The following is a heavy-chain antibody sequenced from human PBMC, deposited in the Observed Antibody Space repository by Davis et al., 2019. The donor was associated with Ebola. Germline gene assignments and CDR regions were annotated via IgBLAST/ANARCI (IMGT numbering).Heavy chain of an antibody. J-gene: IGHJ6*03. CDR1: GGSISSGGYS. D-gene: IGHD6-6*01. Sequence: PSETLSLTCAVSGGSISSGGYSWSWIRQPPGKGLEWIGYIYHSGSTYYNPSLKSRVTISVDRSKNQFSLKLSSVTAADTAVYYCHLSSSSYYYYYMDVWGKGTTVTVSS. V-gene: IGHV4-30-2*01. CDR2: IYHSGST. CDR3: HLSSSSYYYYYMDV.